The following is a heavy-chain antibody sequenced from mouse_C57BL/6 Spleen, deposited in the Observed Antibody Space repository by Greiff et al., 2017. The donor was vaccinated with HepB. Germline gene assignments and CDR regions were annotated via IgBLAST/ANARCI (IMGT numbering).Heavy chain of an antibody. Sequence: EVKVEESGGGLVQPGGSMKLSCAASGFTFSDAWMDWVRQSPEKGLEWVAEIRDKANNHATYYAESVKGRFTISRDDSKSSVYLQMNSLRAEDTGIYYCTREADGYYDYFDYWGQGTTLTVSS. CDR1: GFTFSDAW. D-gene: IGHD2-3*01. CDR3: TREADGYYDYFDY. J-gene: IGHJ2*01. V-gene: IGHV6-6*01. CDR2: IRDKANNHAT.